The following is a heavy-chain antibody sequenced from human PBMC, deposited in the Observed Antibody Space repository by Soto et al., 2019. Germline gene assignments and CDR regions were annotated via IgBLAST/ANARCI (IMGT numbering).Heavy chain of an antibody. V-gene: IGHV1-69*01. CDR3: ARGGGPIFGVVNDAFDI. D-gene: IGHD3-3*01. CDR2: IIPIFGTA. Sequence: QVQLVQSGAEVKKPGSSVKVSCKASGGTFSSYAISWVRQAPGQGLEWMGGIIPIFGTANYAQKFQGRVTITADESTSTGYMELSSLRSEDTAVYYCARGGGPIFGVVNDAFDIWGQGTMVTVSS. CDR1: GGTFSSYA. J-gene: IGHJ3*02.